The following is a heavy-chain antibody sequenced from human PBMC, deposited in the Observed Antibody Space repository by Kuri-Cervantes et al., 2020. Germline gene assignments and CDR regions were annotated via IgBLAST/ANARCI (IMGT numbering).Heavy chain of an antibody. Sequence: LSLTCAASGFIFDDYAMHWVRQAPGKGLEWVSGISWNSGSIGYADSVKGRFTISRDNAKNPLYLQMNSLRVEDTAVYYCARDAPYSYYYYYMDVWGKGTTVTVSS. CDR2: ISWNSGSI. J-gene: IGHJ6*03. V-gene: IGHV3-9*01. CDR1: GFIFDDYA. D-gene: IGHD5-12*01. CDR3: ARDAPYSYYYYYMDV.